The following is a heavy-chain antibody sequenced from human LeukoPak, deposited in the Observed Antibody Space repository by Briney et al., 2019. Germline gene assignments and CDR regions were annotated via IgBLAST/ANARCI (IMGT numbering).Heavy chain of an antibody. D-gene: IGHD3-22*01. CDR1: GYTFSNYG. CDR2: INTGNGNT. J-gene: IGHJ1*01. V-gene: IGHV1-3*04. CDR3: TRVPLHDTSGRYYPH. Sequence: ASVKVSCKTSGYTFSNYGMHWVRQAPRQSLEWMGWINTGNGNTKSSQKFQDRVTLTRDTSASTAYMELNSLSSEDTAVYYCTRVPLHDTSGRYYPHWGQGTLVTVSS.